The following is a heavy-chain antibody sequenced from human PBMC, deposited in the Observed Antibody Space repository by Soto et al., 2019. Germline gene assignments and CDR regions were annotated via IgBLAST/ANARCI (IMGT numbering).Heavy chain of an antibody. CDR3: ARGSRDRIGDPDYVDF. CDR2: IGTDNGDT. CDR1: GYIVTNYG. Sequence: QVQLVQSGVQLKKPRASVKVSCKASGYIVTNYGSSWVRQAPGQVLEWMAWIGTDNGDTKYAQKVQGRLTMSTATSTNTAYREMRGLRSDDTAVYYWARGSRDRIGDPDYVDFWGQGTLVTVSS. J-gene: IGHJ4*02. D-gene: IGHD2-21*02. V-gene: IGHV1-18*01.